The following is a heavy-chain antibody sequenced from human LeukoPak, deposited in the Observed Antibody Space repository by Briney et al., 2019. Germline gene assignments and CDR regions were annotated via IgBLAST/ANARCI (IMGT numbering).Heavy chain of an antibody. V-gene: IGHV3-7*03. J-gene: IGHJ4*02. Sequence: GGSLRLSCAASGFTFSTYWMSWVRQAPGKGLEWVANIKEDGSEKYYVDSVNGRFTISRDNAKDSLYLQMNSLRAEDTAVYYCAKSRGSGLFDYWGQGTLVTVAS. CDR3: AKSRGSGLFDY. CDR1: GFTFSTYW. CDR2: IKEDGSEK. D-gene: IGHD3-10*01.